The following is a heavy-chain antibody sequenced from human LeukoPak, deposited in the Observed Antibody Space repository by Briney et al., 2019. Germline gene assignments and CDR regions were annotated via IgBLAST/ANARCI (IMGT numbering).Heavy chain of an antibody. CDR3: ARDKQWLTTPLLDY. V-gene: IGHV1-18*01. J-gene: IGHJ4*02. D-gene: IGHD6-19*01. CDR2: ISAYNGNT. CDR1: GYTFTSYG. Sequence: ASVKVSCKASGYTFTSYGISWVRQAPGQGLEWMGWISAYNGNTNYAQKLQGRVTMTTDTSTSTAYMELRSLRSDDTAVYYCARDKQWLTTPLLDYWGQGTLVTVSS.